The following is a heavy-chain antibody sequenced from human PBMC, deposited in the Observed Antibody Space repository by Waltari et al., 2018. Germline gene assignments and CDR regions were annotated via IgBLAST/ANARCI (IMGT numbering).Heavy chain of an antibody. CDR2: ISVSSGQI. Sequence: EVQLVESGGGLVRPGGSLRLSCAASGISFSSYSMNWVRQAPGKRLEWVSCISVSSGQIDYADSVKGRFTISRDNANKSLYLQMNSLRVEDTAVYYCTAGVTTLWGQGTLVTVSS. D-gene: IGHD4-17*01. CDR3: TAGVTTL. V-gene: IGHV3-21*02. CDR1: GISFSSYS. J-gene: IGHJ4*02.